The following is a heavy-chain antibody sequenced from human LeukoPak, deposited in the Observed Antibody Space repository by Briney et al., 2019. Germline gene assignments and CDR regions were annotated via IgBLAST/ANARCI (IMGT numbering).Heavy chain of an antibody. V-gene: IGHV4-59*01. CDR3: ARPFTSAWYFDL. Sequence: SEALSLTCTVSGGSISSYYWSWIRQPPGKGLKWIGYIYYSGSTNYNPSLKSRVTISVDTSKNQFSLKLSSVTAADTAVYYCARPFTSAWYFDLWGRGTLVTVSS. J-gene: IGHJ2*01. CDR2: IYYSGST. D-gene: IGHD2-2*01. CDR1: GGSISSYY.